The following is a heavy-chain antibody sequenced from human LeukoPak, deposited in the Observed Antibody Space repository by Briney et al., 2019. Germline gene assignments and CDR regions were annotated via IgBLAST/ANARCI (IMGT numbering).Heavy chain of an antibody. J-gene: IGHJ4*02. CDR3: ARPLSYRRGPPQN. CDR2: INHSGGT. V-gene: IGHV4-34*01. D-gene: IGHD6-19*01. CDR1: GGSFSGYY. Sequence: SETLSLTCAVYGGSFSGYYWSWIRQPPGKGLEWIGEINHSGGTNYNPSLKSRVTISVDTSKNQFSLKLSSVTAADTAVYYCARPLSYRRGPPQNWGQGTLVTVSS.